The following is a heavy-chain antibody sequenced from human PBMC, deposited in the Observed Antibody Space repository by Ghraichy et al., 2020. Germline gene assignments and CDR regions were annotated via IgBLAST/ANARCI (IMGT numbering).Heavy chain of an antibody. CDR1: GFTFSDYY. D-gene: IGHD1-20*01. CDR2: ISSSSSTI. CDR3: STPGGYNYLRRGSSPPGD. Sequence: GSLRLSCAASGFTFSDYYMSWIRQAPGKGLEWVSYISSSSSTIYYADSVKGRFTISRDNAKNSVYLQINSLRAEDTAVYYCSTPGGYNYLRRGSSPPGDWGQGTLVTVSS. V-gene: IGHV3-11*01. J-gene: IGHJ4*02.